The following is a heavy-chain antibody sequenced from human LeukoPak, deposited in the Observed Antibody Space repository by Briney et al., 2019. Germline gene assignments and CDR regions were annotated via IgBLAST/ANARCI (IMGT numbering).Heavy chain of an antibody. CDR2: ISGSGGST. CDR1: GFTFSSYA. V-gene: IGHV3-23*01. CDR3: AGKYYYDSSGYYFPYQY. Sequence: GGSLRLSCAASGFTFSSYAMSWVRQAPGKGLEWVSAISGSGGSTYYADSVKGRFTISRDNSKNTLYLQMNSLRAEDTAVYYCAGKYYYDSSGYYFPYQYWGQGTLVTVSS. J-gene: IGHJ4*02. D-gene: IGHD3-22*01.